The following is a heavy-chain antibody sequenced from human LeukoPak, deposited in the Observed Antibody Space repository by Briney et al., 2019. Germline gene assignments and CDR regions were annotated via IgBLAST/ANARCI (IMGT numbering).Heavy chain of an antibody. V-gene: IGHV3-23*01. CDR1: GFTFSNYA. Sequence: GGSLRLSCAASGFTFSNYAMSWLRQAPGKGLEWVSSICDSGGDKYYTGSVKGRFTSSRDNSKNTLYLQMNSLRAEDTAVYYGAKDLYSSGWYGFDYWGQGALVTVSS. D-gene: IGHD6-19*01. CDR3: AKDLYSSGWYGFDY. J-gene: IGHJ4*02. CDR2: ICDSGGDK.